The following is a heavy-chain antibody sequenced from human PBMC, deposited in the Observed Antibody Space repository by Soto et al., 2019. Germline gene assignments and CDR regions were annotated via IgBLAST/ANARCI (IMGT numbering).Heavy chain of an antibody. J-gene: IGHJ4*02. CDR3: ARGIPAASFDS. D-gene: IGHD2-2*01. CDR2: IYYSGTT. V-gene: IGHV4-30-4*01. CDR1: GGSISSGDYY. Sequence: PSETLSLTCTVSGGSISSGDYYWSWIRQPPGKGLEWIGYIYYSGTTYYSPSLRSRLIISVDTSRNQFSLNLNSVTAADTAVYYCARGIPAASFDSWGQGTLVT.